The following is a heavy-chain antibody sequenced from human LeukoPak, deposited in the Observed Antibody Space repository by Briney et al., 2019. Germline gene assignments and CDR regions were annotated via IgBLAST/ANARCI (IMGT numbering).Heavy chain of an antibody. CDR1: GFTLSTYW. Sequence: GGSLRLSCAASGFTLSTYWMHWVRQVPGKGLIWVSRINNDGSITTYADSVKGRFTISRDNAKNTLYLQMNSLRGEDTAVYYCAELGITMIGGVWGKGTTVTISS. CDR2: INNDGSIT. J-gene: IGHJ6*04. D-gene: IGHD3-10*02. V-gene: IGHV3-74*01. CDR3: AELGITMIGGV.